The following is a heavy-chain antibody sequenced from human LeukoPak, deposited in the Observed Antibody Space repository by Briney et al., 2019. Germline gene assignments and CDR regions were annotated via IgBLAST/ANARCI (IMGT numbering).Heavy chain of an antibody. CDR1: GGSISISSYY. D-gene: IGHD6-13*01. CDR2: IYYSGST. CDR3: ERVKSGQQLAYFYYYMDV. Sequence: SETLSLTCTVSGGSISISSYYWGWIRQPPGKGLEWIGSIYYSGSTYYNPSLKSRVTMSVDTSKNQFSLSLSSVTAADTAVYYCERVKSGQQLAYFYYYMDVWGKGTTVTVSS. J-gene: IGHJ6*03. V-gene: IGHV4-39*01.